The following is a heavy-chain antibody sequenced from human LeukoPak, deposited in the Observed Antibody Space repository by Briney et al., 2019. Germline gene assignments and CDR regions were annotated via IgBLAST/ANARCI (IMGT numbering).Heavy chain of an antibody. CDR2: ISGSGGST. Sequence: GGSLRLSCAASGFTFSSYAMSWVRQAPGKGLEWVSAISGSGGSTYYADSVKGRFAISRDNSKNTLYLQMNSLRAEDTAVYYCAKNNVVVVVAATPYWFDPWGQGTLVTVSS. V-gene: IGHV3-23*01. D-gene: IGHD2-15*01. CDR3: AKNNVVVVVAATPYWFDP. J-gene: IGHJ5*02. CDR1: GFTFSSYA.